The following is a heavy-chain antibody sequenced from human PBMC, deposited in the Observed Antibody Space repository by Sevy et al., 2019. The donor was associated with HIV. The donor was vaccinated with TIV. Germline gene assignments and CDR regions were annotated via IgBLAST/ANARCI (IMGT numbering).Heavy chain of an antibody. J-gene: IGHJ4*02. CDR2: ISRSGSTI. V-gene: IGHV3-48*03. CDR3: ARDDRGYSGYDRGNFDY. Sequence: GGSLRLSCAASGFTFSSYEMNWVRQAPGKGLEWVSYISRSGSTIYYADSVKGRFTISGDNAKKSLYLQMNSLRAEDTAVYYCARDDRGYSGYDRGNFDYWGQGTLVTVS. CDR1: GFTFSSYE. D-gene: IGHD5-12*01.